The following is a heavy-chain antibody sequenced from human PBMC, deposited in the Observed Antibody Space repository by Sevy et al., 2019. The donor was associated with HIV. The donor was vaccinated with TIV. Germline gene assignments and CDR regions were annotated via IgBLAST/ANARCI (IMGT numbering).Heavy chain of an antibody. CDR3: ARDQYYDSSGYYYYYGMDV. J-gene: IGHJ6*02. CDR1: GFTFSSYG. D-gene: IGHD3-22*01. CDR2: IWYDGSNK. V-gene: IGHV3-33*01. Sequence: GSLRLSCAASGFTFSSYGMHWVRQAPGKGLEWVAVIWYDGSNKYYADSVKGRFTISRDNSKNTLYLQMNSLRAEDTAVYYCARDQYYDSSGYYYYYGMDVWGQGTTVTVSS.